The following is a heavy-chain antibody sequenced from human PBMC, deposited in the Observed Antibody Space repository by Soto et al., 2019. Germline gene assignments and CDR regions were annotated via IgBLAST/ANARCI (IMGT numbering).Heavy chain of an antibody. V-gene: IGHV1-2*04. J-gene: IGHJ4*02. Sequence: GASVKVSCKASGYTFTGYYMHWVRQAPGQGLEWMGWINPNSGGTNYAQKFQGWVTMTRDTSISTAYMELSRLRSDDTAVYYCARDVYGDTATQIGFDYWGQGTLVPVSS. CDR1: GYTFTGYY. CDR2: INPNSGGT. CDR3: ARDVYGDTATQIGFDY. D-gene: IGHD4-17*01.